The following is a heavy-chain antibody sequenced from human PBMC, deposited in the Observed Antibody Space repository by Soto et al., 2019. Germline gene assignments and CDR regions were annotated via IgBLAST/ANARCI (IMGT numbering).Heavy chain of an antibody. V-gene: IGHV3-11*06. Sequence: GGSLRLSCAGSGFTFGDSYMSWIRQAPGKGLEWLSYISPGSRYPAYADSVKGRFTISRDNAHKSLFLEMKDLRVEDTAVYYCARGGIHWGQGTLVTVSS. CDR2: ISPGSRYP. J-gene: IGHJ4*02. CDR3: ARGGIH. D-gene: IGHD3-16*01. CDR1: GFTFGDSY.